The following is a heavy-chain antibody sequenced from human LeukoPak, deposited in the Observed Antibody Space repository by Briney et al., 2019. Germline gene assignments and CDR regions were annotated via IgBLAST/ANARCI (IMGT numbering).Heavy chain of an antibody. Sequence: SETLSLTCTVSGYSISSGYYWGWIRQPPGKGLEWIGSIYHSGSTYYNPSLKSRVTISVDTSKNQFSLKLSSVTAADTAVYYCARGVYSGRDYWGQGTLVTVSS. D-gene: IGHD1-26*01. J-gene: IGHJ4*02. V-gene: IGHV4-38-2*02. CDR1: GYSISSGYY. CDR3: ARGVYSGRDY. CDR2: IYHSGST.